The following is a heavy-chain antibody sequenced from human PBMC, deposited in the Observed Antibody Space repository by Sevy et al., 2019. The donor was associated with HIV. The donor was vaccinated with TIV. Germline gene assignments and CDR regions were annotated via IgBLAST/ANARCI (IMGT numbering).Heavy chain of an antibody. CDR1: GTSISVYF. CDR2: IHDSGNT. J-gene: IGHJ3*02. CDR3: ARDHFYDSSGYWNDALDI. D-gene: IGHD3-22*01. V-gene: IGHV4-59*01. Sequence: SETLSLTCTVSGTSISVYFWSWIRQAPGKGLEWIGYIHDSGNTNYNPSLKGRVTMSVNTSKNQFSLKLTSVTAADTAVYFCARDHFYDSSGYWNDALDIWGQGTTVTVSS.